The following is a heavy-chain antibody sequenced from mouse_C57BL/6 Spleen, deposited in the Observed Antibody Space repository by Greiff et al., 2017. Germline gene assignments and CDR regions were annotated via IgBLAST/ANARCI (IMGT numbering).Heavy chain of an antibody. CDR3: ARSLTTVSPVYYAMDD. CDR1: GYTFTSYW. V-gene: IGHV1-52*01. D-gene: IGHD1-1*01. Sequence: QVQLQQPGAELVRPGSSVKLSCKASGYTFTSYWMHWVKQRPIQGLEWIGNIDPSDSETHYNQKFKDKATLTVDKSSSTAYMQLSSLTSEDSAVYYCARSLTTVSPVYYAMDDWGQGTSVTVSS. CDR2: IDPSDSET. J-gene: IGHJ4*01.